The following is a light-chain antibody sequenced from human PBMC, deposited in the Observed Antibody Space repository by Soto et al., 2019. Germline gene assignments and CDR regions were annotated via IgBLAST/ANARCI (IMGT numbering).Light chain of an antibody. V-gene: IGKV3-20*01. CDR1: QSLTSSY. Sequence: EIVLTQSPGPLSLSPGERATLSCRASQSLTSSYLVWYQQRPGQAPRILIYGASSRATGIPDRFSGSGSGTDFTLTISRLEPEDFAVYYCQQYGSSGTLGQGTKVDIK. J-gene: IGKJ1*01. CDR2: GAS. CDR3: QQYGSSGT.